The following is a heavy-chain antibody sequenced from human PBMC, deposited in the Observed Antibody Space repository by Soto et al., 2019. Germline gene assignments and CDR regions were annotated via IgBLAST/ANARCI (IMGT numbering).Heavy chain of an antibody. CDR1: GYTFTSYD. D-gene: IGHD1-1*01. CDR2: MNPNSGNT. J-gene: IGHJ6*02. V-gene: IGHV1-8*01. CDR3: ARERTGTTSMDV. Sequence: QVQLVQSGAEVKKPGASVKVSCKASGYTFTSYDINWVRQATGQGLEWMGWMNPNSGNTGYAQKFRGRVTMTRNTSINTAYMELSSLRSEDTDVYYCARERTGTTSMDVWGQGTTVTVSS.